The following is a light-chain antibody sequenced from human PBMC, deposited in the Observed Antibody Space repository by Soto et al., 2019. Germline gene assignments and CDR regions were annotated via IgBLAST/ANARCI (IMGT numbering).Light chain of an antibody. J-gene: IGKJ5*01. CDR2: GAS. CDR3: QQYDSSPPS. V-gene: IGKV3-20*01. Sequence: EIVMTQSPATLSVSPGERATLSCRASQRVSNNLAWYQQKPGQAPRLLIYGASSRATGIPDRFSGSGSGTDFTLTISRLEPEDFAVYYCQQYDSSPPSFGQGTRLEIK. CDR1: QRVSNN.